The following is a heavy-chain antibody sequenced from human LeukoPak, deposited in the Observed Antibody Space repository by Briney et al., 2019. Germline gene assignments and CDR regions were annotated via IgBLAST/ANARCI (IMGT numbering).Heavy chain of an antibody. J-gene: IGHJ4*02. V-gene: IGHV3-64D*06. Sequence: GGSLRLSCSASGSTFSSYAMHWVRQAPGKGLEYVSAISSNGGSTYYADSVKGRFTISRDNSKNTLYLQMSSLRAEDTAVYYCVKKYSSSWLDFDYWGQGTLVTVSS. CDR3: VKKYSSSWLDFDY. D-gene: IGHD6-13*01. CDR2: ISSNGGST. CDR1: GSTFSSYA.